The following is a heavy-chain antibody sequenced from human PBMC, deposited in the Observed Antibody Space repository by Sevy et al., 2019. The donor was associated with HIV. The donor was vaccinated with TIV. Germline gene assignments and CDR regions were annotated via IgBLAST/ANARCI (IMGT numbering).Heavy chain of an antibody. CDR3: ARDDEEDYDYFDMDV. Sequence: GGSLRLSCAASGFTFSSYAMHWVRQAPGKGLEWVAVISYDGSNKYYADSVKGRFTISRDNSNNTLYLQMDGLRAEDTALYDWARDDEEDYDYFDMDVWGQGTMVTVSS. J-gene: IGHJ6*02. V-gene: IGHV3-30-3*01. CDR2: ISYDGSNK. CDR1: GFTFSSYA.